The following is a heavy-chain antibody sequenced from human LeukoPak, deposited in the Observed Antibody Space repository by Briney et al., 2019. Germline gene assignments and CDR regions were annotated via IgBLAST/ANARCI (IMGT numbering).Heavy chain of an antibody. D-gene: IGHD2-2*01. CDR2: ISYDGSNK. J-gene: IGHJ4*02. CDR3: AKTRGGLPYYFDY. CDR1: GFTFSSYG. V-gene: IGHV3-30*18. Sequence: GGSLRLSCAASGFTFSSYGMHWVRQAPGKGLEWVAVISYDGSNKYYADSVKGRFTISRDNSKNTLYLQMNSLRAEDTAVYYCAKTRGGLPYYFDYWGQGTLVTVSS.